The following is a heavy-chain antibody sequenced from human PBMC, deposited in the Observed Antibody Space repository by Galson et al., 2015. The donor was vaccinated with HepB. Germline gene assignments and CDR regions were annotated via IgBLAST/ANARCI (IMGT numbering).Heavy chain of an antibody. V-gene: IGHV7-4-1*02. J-gene: IGHJ6*02. Sequence: SVKVSCKASGYTFTSYAMNWVRQAPGQGLEWMGWINTNTGNPTYAQGFTGRFVFSLDSSVSTAYLQISSLKAEDTAVYYCARVPGGVLWFGELSKPYGMDVWGQGTTVTVSS. CDR2: INTNTGNP. CDR1: GYTFTSYA. D-gene: IGHD3-10*01. CDR3: ARVPGGVLWFGELSKPYGMDV.